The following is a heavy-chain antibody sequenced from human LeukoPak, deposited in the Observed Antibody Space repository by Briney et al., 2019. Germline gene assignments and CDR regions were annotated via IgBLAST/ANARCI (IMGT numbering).Heavy chain of an antibody. V-gene: IGHV1-2*02. CDR1: GYTFTGYY. Sequence: ASVKVSCKASGYTFTGYYMHWVRQAPGQGLEWMGWINPNSGGTNYAQKLQGRVTMTTDTSTSTAYMELRSLRSDDTAVYYCARDRPFPEDYFDAFDIWGQGTMVTVSS. J-gene: IGHJ3*02. D-gene: IGHD2/OR15-2a*01. CDR2: INPNSGGT. CDR3: ARDRPFPEDYFDAFDI.